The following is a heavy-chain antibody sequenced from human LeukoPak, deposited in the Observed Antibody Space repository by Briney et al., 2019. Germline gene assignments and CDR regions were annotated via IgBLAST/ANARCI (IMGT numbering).Heavy chain of an antibody. CDR3: ARHVSRKTWTSGWLPSNKIDS. D-gene: IGHD6-19*01. CDR1: GFTFSNFI. J-gene: IGHJ4*02. V-gene: IGHV3-21*01. CDR2: ISSCGDYK. Sequence: GGALRLSCAASGFTFSNFIINWLRQAAGKGLEWVSSISSCGDYKHYADSMKGRLTISRDNAKNSLYLQMNSLRAEDTAVYYCARHVSRKTWTSGWLPSNKIDSWGQGTLVTVSS.